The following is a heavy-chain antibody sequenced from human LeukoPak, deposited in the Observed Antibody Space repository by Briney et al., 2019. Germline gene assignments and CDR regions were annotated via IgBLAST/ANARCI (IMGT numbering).Heavy chain of an antibody. J-gene: IGHJ2*01. Sequence: SETLSLTCTVSGASISNYYWTWSRQPAGQGLEWIGRIYTSGATNYNTNYNPSLKSRVTMSIDTSKNQFSRNLSSVTAADTAVYYCAARRGADWYFDRWGRGTLVTVPS. CDR2: IYTSGATNYNT. CDR3: AARRGADWYFDR. V-gene: IGHV4-4*07. D-gene: IGHD3-16*01. CDR1: GASISNYY.